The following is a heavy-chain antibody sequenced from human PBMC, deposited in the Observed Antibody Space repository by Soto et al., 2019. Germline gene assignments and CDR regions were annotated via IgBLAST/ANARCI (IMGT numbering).Heavy chain of an antibody. CDR2: IYYSGST. CDR1: GGSISSYY. CDR3: ARDRITIFGVGDYYGMDV. V-gene: IGHV4-59*01. Sequence: SETLSLTCTVSGGSISSYYWSWIRQPPGKGLEWIGYIYYSGSTNYNPSLKSRVTISVDTSKNQFSLKLSSVTAADTAVYYCARDRITIFGVGDYYGMDVWGQGTTVTVSS. J-gene: IGHJ6*02. D-gene: IGHD3-3*01.